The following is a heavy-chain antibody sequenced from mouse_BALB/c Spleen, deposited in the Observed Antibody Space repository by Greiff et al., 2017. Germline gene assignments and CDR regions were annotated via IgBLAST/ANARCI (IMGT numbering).Heavy chain of an antibody. D-gene: IGHD2-14*01. CDR2: ISSGSSTI. CDR3: ARGYDYYYAMDY. CDR1: GFTFSSFG. V-gene: IGHV5-17*02. Sequence: EVMLVESGGGLVQPGGSRKLSCAASGFTFSSFGMHWVRQAPEKGLEWVAYISSGSSTIYYADTVKGRFTISRDNPKNTLFLQMTSLRSEDTAMYYCARGYDYYYAMDYWGQGTSVTVSS. J-gene: IGHJ4*01.